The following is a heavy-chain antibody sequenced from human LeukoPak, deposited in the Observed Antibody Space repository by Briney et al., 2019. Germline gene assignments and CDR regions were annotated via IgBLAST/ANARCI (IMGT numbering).Heavy chain of an antibody. Sequence: GGSLRLSCAASGFTFSSYCMSWVRQAPGKGLEWVANIKQDGSEQYYVDSVKGRFTISRDNAKNSLYLQMNSLRAEDTAVYYCARGAAGFDYWGQGTLVTVSS. CDR3: ARGAAGFDY. CDR1: GFTFSSYC. D-gene: IGHD6-13*01. J-gene: IGHJ4*02. CDR2: IKQDGSEQ. V-gene: IGHV3-7*03.